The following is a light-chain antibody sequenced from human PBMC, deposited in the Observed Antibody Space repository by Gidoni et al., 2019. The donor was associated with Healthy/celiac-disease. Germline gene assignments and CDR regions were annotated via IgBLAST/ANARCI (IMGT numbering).Light chain of an antibody. J-gene: IGKJ3*01. V-gene: IGKV1-39*01. CDR3: QQSYSNPLT. CDR2: AAS. CDR1: QSISSY. Sequence: QMPHSPSSLSASVGDRVTITCRASQSISSYLNWYQQKPGKAPKLLIYAASSLQSGVPSRFSGSGSGTDFTLTISSLQPEDFATYYCQQSYSNPLTFGQGTKVDIK.